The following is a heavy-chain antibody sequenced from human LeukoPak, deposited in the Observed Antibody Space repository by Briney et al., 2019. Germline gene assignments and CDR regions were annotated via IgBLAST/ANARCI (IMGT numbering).Heavy chain of an antibody. CDR1: GGSFSGYY. CDR3: ARLTYNWNPSPDY. J-gene: IGHJ4*02. Sequence: PSETLSLTCAVYGGSFSGYYWSWIRQPPGKGLEWIGEINHSGSTNYNPSLKSRVTISVDTSKNQFSLKLSSVTAADTAVYYCARLTYNWNPSPDYWGQGTLVTVSS. D-gene: IGHD1-20*01. CDR2: INHSGST. V-gene: IGHV4-34*01.